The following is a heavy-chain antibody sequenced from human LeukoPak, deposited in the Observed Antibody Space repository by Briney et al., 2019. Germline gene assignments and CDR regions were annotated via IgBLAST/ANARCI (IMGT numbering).Heavy chain of an antibody. V-gene: IGHV3-23*01. CDR3: AIMHPYYDGSGYWVQ. CDR1: GFTFSSYA. J-gene: IGHJ4*02. D-gene: IGHD3-22*01. Sequence: GGSLRLSCAASGFTFSSYAMSWVRQAPGKGLEWVSGISTSGGSSSYADSVKGRFTNSRDNPRNTLYMQMNSLRAEDTALYYCAIMHPYYDGSGYWVQWGQGTLVTVSS. CDR2: ISTSGGSS.